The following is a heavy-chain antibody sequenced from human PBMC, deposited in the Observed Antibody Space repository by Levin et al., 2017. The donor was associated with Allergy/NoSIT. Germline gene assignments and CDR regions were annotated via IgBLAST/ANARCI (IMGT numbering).Heavy chain of an antibody. CDR3: AKGLNWGYPNTCDY. D-gene: IGHD7-27*01. J-gene: IGHJ4*02. CDR1: GFTFGDYA. Sequence: PGGSLRLSCAASGFTFGDYAMHWVRQAPGKGLEWVSGINWNRDKIGYADSVRARFTISRDNAKNSLYLQMNSLGPEDTALYYCAKGLNWGYPNTCDYWGQGTLVTVSS. V-gene: IGHV3-9*01. CDR2: INWNRDKI.